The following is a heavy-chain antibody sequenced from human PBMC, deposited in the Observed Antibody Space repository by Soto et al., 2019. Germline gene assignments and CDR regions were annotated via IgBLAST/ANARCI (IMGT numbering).Heavy chain of an antibody. D-gene: IGHD3-16*02. Sequence: GGSLRLSCAASGFTFSSYWMSWVRQAPGKGVEWVANIKEDGSEKNFVDSVKGRFTISRDNAKKSLYLQMNSLRPEDTAVYYCARARVDYSGGSYRDDYHQFEYWGQGTQVSV. J-gene: IGHJ4*02. CDR2: IKEDGSEK. V-gene: IGHV3-7*03. CDR3: ARARVDYSGGSYRDDYHQFEY. CDR1: GFTFSSYW.